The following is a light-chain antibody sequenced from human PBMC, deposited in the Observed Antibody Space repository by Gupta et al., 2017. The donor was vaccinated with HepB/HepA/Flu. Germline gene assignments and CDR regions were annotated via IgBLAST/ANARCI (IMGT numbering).Light chain of an antibody. CDR2: KAS. J-gene: IGKJ5*01. Sequence: DIQMTQSPSTLSASVGDRVTITCRASQSISSWLAWYQQKPGKAPKLLIYKASSLESGVPSRFSGSGSGTEFTLTISSRQPDDFATYYCQQENSSSITFGQGTRLEIK. CDR1: QSISSW. CDR3: QQENSSSIT. V-gene: IGKV1-5*03.